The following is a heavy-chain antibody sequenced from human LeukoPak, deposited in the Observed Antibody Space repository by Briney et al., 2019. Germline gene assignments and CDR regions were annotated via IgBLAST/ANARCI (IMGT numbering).Heavy chain of an antibody. CDR2: VSGSGSST. CDR3: AKRSHPSSGRLTNFPGDY. CDR1: GVTLSDYY. V-gene: IGHV3-23*01. Sequence: GGSLRLSCAASGVTLSDYYMDCGRQGPRQGVEWVLAVSGSGSSTYYAVSVKDCFTTSRDNSKNTLYLQMTSLRAEDTAVYYCAKRSHPSSGRLTNFPGDYWGQGTLVTVSS. J-gene: IGHJ4*02. D-gene: IGHD3-10*01.